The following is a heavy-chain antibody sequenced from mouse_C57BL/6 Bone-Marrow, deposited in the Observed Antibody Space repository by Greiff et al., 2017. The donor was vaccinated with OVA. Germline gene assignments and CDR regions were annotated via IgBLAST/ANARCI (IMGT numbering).Heavy chain of an antibody. CDR3: ARRGSNYDYYAMDY. D-gene: IGHD2-5*01. CDR2: ISGGGGNT. J-gene: IGHJ4*01. V-gene: IGHV5-9*01. CDR1: GFTFSSYT. Sequence: DVMLVESGGGLVKPGGSLKLSCAASGFTFSSYTMSWVRQTPEKRLEWVATISGGGGNTYYPDSVKGRFTISRDNAKNTLYLQMSSLRSEDTALYYCARRGSNYDYYAMDYWGQGTSVTVSS.